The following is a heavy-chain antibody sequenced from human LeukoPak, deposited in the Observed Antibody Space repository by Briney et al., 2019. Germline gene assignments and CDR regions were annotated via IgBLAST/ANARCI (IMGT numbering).Heavy chain of an antibody. CDR3: ARGYCSSTSCYGFDP. J-gene: IGHJ5*02. Sequence: ASVKVSCKASGGTFSSYAISWVRQAPGQGLEWMGGIIPIFGTANYAQKFQGRVTITTDESTSTAYMELSSLRSEDTAVYYWARGYCSSTSCYGFDPWGQGTLVTVSS. V-gene: IGHV1-69*05. CDR2: IIPIFGTA. D-gene: IGHD2-2*01. CDR1: GGTFSSYA.